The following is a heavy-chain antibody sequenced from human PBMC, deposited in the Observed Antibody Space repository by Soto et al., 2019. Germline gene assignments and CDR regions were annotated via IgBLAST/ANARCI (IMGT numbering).Heavy chain of an antibody. Sequence: ASVKVSCKASGGRFTTYAFNWMRQAPGQGLEWLGGIITFFGAAMYAQKFQGRVTITADELTTTAYMELSGLRSEDTAVYYCARGGKERFRGSGMDVWGQGTTVPVSS. CDR2: IITFFGAA. J-gene: IGHJ6*02. CDR1: GGRFTTYA. D-gene: IGHD1-1*01. V-gene: IGHV1-69*13. CDR3: ARGGKERFRGSGMDV.